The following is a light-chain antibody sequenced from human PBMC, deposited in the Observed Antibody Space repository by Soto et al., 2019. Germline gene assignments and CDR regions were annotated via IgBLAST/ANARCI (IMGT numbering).Light chain of an antibody. Sequence: EIVLTQSPGTLSLSPGERATLSCRASQSVSSSYLAWYQQKPGQAPRLLIYGASSRATGIPDRFSGSGSGTEFTLTISRLEPEDFAVYYCQQYGSSPRTFVQGTKGEIK. CDR2: GAS. V-gene: IGKV3-20*01. CDR3: QQYGSSPRT. J-gene: IGKJ1*01. CDR1: QSVSSSY.